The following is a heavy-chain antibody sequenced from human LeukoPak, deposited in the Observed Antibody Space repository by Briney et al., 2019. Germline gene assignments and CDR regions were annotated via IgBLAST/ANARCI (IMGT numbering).Heavy chain of an antibody. CDR3: ARSTAAAGNFDY. V-gene: IGHV3-23*01. CDR2: ISGSGGST. CDR1: GFTFSSYA. D-gene: IGHD6-13*01. J-gene: IGHJ4*02. Sequence: GRSLRLSCAASGFTFSSYAMHWVRQAPGKGLEWVSAISGSGGSTYYADSVKGRFTISRDNSKNTLYLQMNSLRAEDTAVYYCARSTAAAGNFDYWGQGTLVTVSS.